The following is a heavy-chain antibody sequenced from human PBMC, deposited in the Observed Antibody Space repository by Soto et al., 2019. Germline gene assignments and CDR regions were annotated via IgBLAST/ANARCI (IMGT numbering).Heavy chain of an antibody. Sequence: EVQLVESGGGLVQPGGSLRLSCAASGFTFSTYSMNWVRQAPGKGLEWISYISSSSSTIYYAGSVKGRFTISRDNAKNSLWLQMNSLRDEETAVYYCARELGQRPWDYWGQGTLVTVSS. CDR2: ISSSSSTI. J-gene: IGHJ4*02. CDR1: GFTFSTYS. CDR3: ARELGQRPWDY. D-gene: IGHD5-18*01. V-gene: IGHV3-48*02.